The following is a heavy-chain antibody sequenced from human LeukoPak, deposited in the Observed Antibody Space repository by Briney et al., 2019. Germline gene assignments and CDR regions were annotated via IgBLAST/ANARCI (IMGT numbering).Heavy chain of an antibody. CDR1: GGSISSGSYY. Sequence: PSETLSLTCTVSGGSISSGSYYWSWIRQPAGKGLEWVGRIYTSGSTNYNPSLKSRVTISVDTSKNQFSLKLSSVTAADTAVYYCRRICSSTSCQFDYFDYWGQGTLVTVSS. J-gene: IGHJ4*02. V-gene: IGHV4-61*02. D-gene: IGHD2-2*01. CDR3: RRICSSTSCQFDYFDY. CDR2: IYTSGST.